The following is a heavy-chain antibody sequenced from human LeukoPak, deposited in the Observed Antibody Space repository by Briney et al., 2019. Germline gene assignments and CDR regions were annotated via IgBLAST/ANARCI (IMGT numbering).Heavy chain of an antibody. Sequence: GGSLRLSCAASGFTFSSYWMSWVRRAPGKGLEWVANIRHDGSEKYYVDSVKGRFTISRDNAKDSLYLQMNSLRVEDTAVYYCARADYYGSGKFDPWGQGTLVTVSS. CDR1: GFTFSSYW. D-gene: IGHD3-10*01. CDR3: ARADYYGSGKFDP. V-gene: IGHV3-7*01. J-gene: IGHJ5*02. CDR2: IRHDGSEK.